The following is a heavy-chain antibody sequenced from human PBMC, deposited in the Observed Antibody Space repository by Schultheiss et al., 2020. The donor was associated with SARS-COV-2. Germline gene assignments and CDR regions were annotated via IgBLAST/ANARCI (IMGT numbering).Heavy chain of an antibody. CDR3: ARDWSPYGSGSYYYYYYGMDV. CDR1: TYSISSAHY. J-gene: IGHJ6*02. V-gene: IGHV4-38-2*02. CDR2: IYHTGST. Sequence: SQTLSLTCSVSTYSISSAHYWAWIRQPPGKGLEWIGHIYHTGSTYYKPSLKSRVTISVDTSKNQFSLKLSSVTAADTAVYYCARDWSPYGSGSYYYYYYGMDVWGQGTTVTVSS. D-gene: IGHD3-10*01.